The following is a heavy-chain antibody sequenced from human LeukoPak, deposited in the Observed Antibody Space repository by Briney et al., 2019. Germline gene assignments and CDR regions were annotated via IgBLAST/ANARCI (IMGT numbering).Heavy chain of an antibody. J-gene: IGHJ4*02. D-gene: IGHD6-13*01. CDR2: IKQDGSEK. CDR3: ARDKYPYSSSWYGWVFDY. CDR1: GSTFSSYA. V-gene: IGHV3-7*01. Sequence: GGSLRLSCGASGSTFSSYAMSWVRQAPGKGLEWVANIKQDGSEKYYVDSVKGRFTISRDNAKNSLYLQMNSLRAEDTAVYYCARDKYPYSSSWYGWVFDYWGQGTLVTVSS.